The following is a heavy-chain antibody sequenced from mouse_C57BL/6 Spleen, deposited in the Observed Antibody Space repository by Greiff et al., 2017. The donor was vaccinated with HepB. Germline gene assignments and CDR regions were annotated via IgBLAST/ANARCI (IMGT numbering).Heavy chain of an antibody. CDR2: IRNKANNHAT. J-gene: IGHJ4*01. D-gene: IGHD2-5*01. Sequence: EVKLMESGGGLVQPGGSMKLSCAASGFTFSDAWMDWVRQSPEKGLEWVAEIRNKANNHATYYAESVKGRFTISRDDSKSSVYLQMNSLRAEDTGIYYCTLYYSNYRVYAMDYWGQGTSVTVSS. V-gene: IGHV6-6*01. CDR3: TLYYSNYRVYAMDY. CDR1: GFTFSDAW.